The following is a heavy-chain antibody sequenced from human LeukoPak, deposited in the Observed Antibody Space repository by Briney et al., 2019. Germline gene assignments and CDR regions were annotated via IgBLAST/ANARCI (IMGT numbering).Heavy chain of an antibody. CDR3: AATQEGVDY. Sequence: GGSLRLSCAPSGFTFSAYSLSWVRQAPVKGLEWVAVVSHDGINKYYADSVQGRFTISRDNSKNTLYLQMNSLRAEDTAVYYCAATQEGVDYWGQGTLVTVSS. V-gene: IGHV3-30*04. J-gene: IGHJ4*02. CDR2: VSHDGINK. CDR1: GFTFSAYS. D-gene: IGHD3-16*01.